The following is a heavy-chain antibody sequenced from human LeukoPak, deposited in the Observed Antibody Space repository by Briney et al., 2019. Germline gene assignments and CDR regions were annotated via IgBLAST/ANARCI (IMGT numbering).Heavy chain of an antibody. CDR3: ARDPEASYYYDSSGYSTPNWFDP. Sequence: PSETLSLTCTVSGGSISSYYWSWIRQPAGKGLEWTGRIYTSGSTNYNPSLKSRVTMSVDTSKNQFSLKLSSVTAADTAVYYCARDPEASYYYDSSGYSTPNWFDPWGQGTLVTVSS. CDR1: GGSISSYY. V-gene: IGHV4-4*07. J-gene: IGHJ5*02. CDR2: IYTSGST. D-gene: IGHD3-22*01.